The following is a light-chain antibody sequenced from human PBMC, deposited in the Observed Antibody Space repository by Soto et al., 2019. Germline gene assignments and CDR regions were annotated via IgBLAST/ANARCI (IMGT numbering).Light chain of an antibody. Sequence: QSVLTQPPSVSAAPGQVVTIYCSGSSSNIGNNYVSWYQQLPGTAPKLLIYDNSERPSGIPDRFSGSKSGTSATLGITGLQTGDEADYYCATWDSGLSAGVFGGGTKLTVL. CDR3: ATWDSGLSAGV. CDR1: SSNIGNNY. J-gene: IGLJ3*02. CDR2: DNS. V-gene: IGLV1-51*01.